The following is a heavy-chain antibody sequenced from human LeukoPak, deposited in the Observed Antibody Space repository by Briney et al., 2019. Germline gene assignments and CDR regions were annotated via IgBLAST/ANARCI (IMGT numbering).Heavy chain of an antibody. D-gene: IGHD3-3*01. Sequence: GGSLRLSCAASGFAFSSYAMSWVRQAPGKGLEWVSAISGSGGSTYYADSVKGRFTISRDNSKNTLYLQMNSLRAEDTAVYYCAKDSVTKYDFWSGPTYFVDYWGQGTLVTVSS. CDR1: GFAFSSYA. J-gene: IGHJ4*02. V-gene: IGHV3-23*01. CDR2: ISGSGGST. CDR3: AKDSVTKYDFWSGPTYFVDY.